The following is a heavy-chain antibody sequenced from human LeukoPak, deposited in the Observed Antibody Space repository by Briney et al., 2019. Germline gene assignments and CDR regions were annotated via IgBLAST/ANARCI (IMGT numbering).Heavy chain of an antibody. CDR3: ARVRWYKQDAFDI. J-gene: IGHJ3*02. V-gene: IGHV1-2*02. Sequence: ASVKVSCKASGYTFTGYYMHWVRQAPGQGLEWMGWINPNSGGTNYAQKFQGRVTMTRNTSISTAYMELSRLRSDDTAVYYCARVRWYKQDAFDIWGQGTMVTVSS. CDR2: INPNSGGT. CDR1: GYTFTGYY. D-gene: IGHD4-23*01.